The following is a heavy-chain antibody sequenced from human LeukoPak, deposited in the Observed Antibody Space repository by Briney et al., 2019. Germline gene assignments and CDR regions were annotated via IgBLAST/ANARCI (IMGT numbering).Heavy chain of an antibody. CDR2: ISWNSGSI. Sequence: GGSLRLSCAASGFTFDDYAMHWVRQAPGKGLEWVSGISWNSGSIGYADSVKGRFTISRDNAKNSLYLQMNSLRAEDTALYYCAEDGGAYCSGGSCLGWFDPWGQGTLVTVSS. CDR1: GFTFDDYA. CDR3: AEDGGAYCSGGSCLGWFDP. J-gene: IGHJ5*02. V-gene: IGHV3-9*01. D-gene: IGHD2-15*01.